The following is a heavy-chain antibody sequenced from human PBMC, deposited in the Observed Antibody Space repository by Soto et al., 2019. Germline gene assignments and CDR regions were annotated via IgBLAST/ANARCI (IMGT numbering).Heavy chain of an antibody. CDR3: ARGPRGVYGNDY. CDR2: INMDGTNS. CDR1: GFTFSNDW. Sequence: EVQLVESGGGLVQPGGSLRLSCAASGFTFSNDWMHWVRQGPGKGLVWLSRINMDGTNSNYADSVKGRFAFSRDNAKNTLYLQMDSLRVEDTAVYFCARGPRGVYGNDYWGQGALVTVSS. V-gene: IGHV3-74*01. J-gene: IGHJ4*02. D-gene: IGHD2-8*01.